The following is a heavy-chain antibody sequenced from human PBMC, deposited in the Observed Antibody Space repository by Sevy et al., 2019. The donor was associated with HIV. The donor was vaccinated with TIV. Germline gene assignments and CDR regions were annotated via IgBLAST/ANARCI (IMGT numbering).Heavy chain of an antibody. V-gene: IGHV3-23*01. CDR2: ISGSGGST. Sequence: GGSLRLSCAASGFTFSSYAMSWVRQAPGKGLEWVSAISGSGGSTYYADSVKGRSTISRDNSKNTLYLQMNSLRAEDTAVYYCAKRPYGDYVGGAFDIWGQGTMVTVSS. D-gene: IGHD4-17*01. CDR1: GFTFSSYA. J-gene: IGHJ3*02. CDR3: AKRPYGDYVGGAFDI.